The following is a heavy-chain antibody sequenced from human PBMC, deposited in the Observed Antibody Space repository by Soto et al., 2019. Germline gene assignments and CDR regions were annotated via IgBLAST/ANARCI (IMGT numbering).Heavy chain of an antibody. J-gene: IGHJ4*02. V-gene: IGHV3-30*18. Sequence: GGSLRLSCAVSGFTFRTYGMHWVRQAPGKGLEWVAFISDDGSQKYYGDSVKGRFTISRDNSKNTLSLRMISLRAEDTSVYYCAKEAPGGWHFFDTWGQGTLVTVYS. CDR2: ISDDGSQK. CDR3: AKEAPGGWHFFDT. D-gene: IGHD6-19*01. CDR1: GFTFRTYG.